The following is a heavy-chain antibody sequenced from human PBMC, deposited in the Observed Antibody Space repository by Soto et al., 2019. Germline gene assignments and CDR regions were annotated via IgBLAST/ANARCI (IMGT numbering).Heavy chain of an antibody. J-gene: IGHJ3*02. V-gene: IGHV3-48*04. CDR1: GFTFSAYS. Sequence: EVQLVESGGALVQPGGSLRLSCAASGFTFSAYSMNWVRQAPGKGLEWVSFIGSTGSVTHYADSVMGRSTISRDNARNCLYLQMNSLRAEDTAVYHCARARPASWPAYAFDIWGQGTMVTVSS. CDR3: ARARPASWPAYAFDI. D-gene: IGHD2-2*01. CDR2: IGSTGSVT.